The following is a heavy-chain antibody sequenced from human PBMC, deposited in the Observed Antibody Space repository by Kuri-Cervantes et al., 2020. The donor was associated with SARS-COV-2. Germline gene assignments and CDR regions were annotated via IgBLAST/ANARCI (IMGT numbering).Heavy chain of an antibody. CDR1: GGSFGDDK. CDR3: ARIRYYDILTGLAGFDY. J-gene: IGHJ4*02. D-gene: IGHD3-9*01. CDR2: INHSGST. Sequence: SCAVDGGSFGDDKWSLIRQPPGKGLEWSGDINHSGSTDNNPSLKSRVTISVDTSKNQFSLKMTSVTAADTAIYYCARIRYYDILTGLAGFDYWGQGTLVTVSS. V-gene: IGHV4-34*01.